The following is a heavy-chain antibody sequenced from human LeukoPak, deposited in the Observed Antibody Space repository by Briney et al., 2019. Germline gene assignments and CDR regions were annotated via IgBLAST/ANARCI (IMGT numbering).Heavy chain of an antibody. CDR3: TRDLGNWDIDY. J-gene: IGHJ4*02. V-gene: IGHV4-30-4*08. CDR1: GGSISSGDYY. D-gene: IGHD7-27*01. CDR2: IYYSGST. Sequence: TLSLTCTVSGGSISSGDYYWSWIRQPPGKGLEWIGYIYYSGSTYYNPSLKSRVTISVDTSKNQFSLKLSSVTAADTAVYYCTRDLGNWDIDYWGQGTLVTVSS.